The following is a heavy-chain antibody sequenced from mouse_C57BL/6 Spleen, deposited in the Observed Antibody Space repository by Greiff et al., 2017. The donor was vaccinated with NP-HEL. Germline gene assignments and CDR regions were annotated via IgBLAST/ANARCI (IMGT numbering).Heavy chain of an antibody. D-gene: IGHD2-4*01. CDR1: GYTFTDYE. CDR3: TKIYYDHEGFAY. CDR2: IDPETGGT. V-gene: IGHV1-15*01. Sequence: QVQLQQSGAELVRPGASVTLSCKASGYTFTDYEMHWVKQTPVHGLEWIGAIDPETGGTAYNQKFKGKAILTADKSSSTAYMELRSLTSEDSAVYYCTKIYYDHEGFAYWGQGTLVTVSA. J-gene: IGHJ3*01.